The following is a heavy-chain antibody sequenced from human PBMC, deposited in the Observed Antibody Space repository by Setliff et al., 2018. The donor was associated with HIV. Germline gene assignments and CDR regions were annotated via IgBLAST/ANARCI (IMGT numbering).Heavy chain of an antibody. CDR2: IYNAGRI. CDR1: GGSISSHY. Sequence: SETLSLTCSFSGGSISSHYWSWIRQTPGKGLEWIGTIYNAGRISYNPSLRSRVTFSVDPSQNQFSLILRSVTAADTAVYYCARPGSSSSYYAMDVWGQGTMVTVSS. J-gene: IGHJ6*02. CDR3: ARPGSSSSYYAMDV. D-gene: IGHD3-10*01. V-gene: IGHV4-59*11.